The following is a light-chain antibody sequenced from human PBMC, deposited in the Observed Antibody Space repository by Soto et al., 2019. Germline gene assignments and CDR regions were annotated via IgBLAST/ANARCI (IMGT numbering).Light chain of an antibody. J-gene: IGLJ1*01. V-gene: IGLV2-14*01. CDR1: SSDVGRYNH. CDR2: EVI. Sequence: QSALTQPASVSGSPVQSITISCTGTSSDVGRYNHVSWYQHHPGKAPKLIISEVINRPSGVSNRFSGSKSGYTASLTISGLQAEDEADYYCNSHTSGDFRVFGTGTKLTVL. CDR3: NSHTSGDFRV.